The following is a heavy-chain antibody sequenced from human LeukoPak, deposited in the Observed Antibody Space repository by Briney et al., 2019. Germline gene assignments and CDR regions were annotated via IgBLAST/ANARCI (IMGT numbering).Heavy chain of an antibody. CDR2: IYYSGST. Sequence: TPSETLSLTCTVSGGSISSYYWSWIRQPPGKGLEWIGYIYYSGSTNYNPSHRSRVTISVDTSKKQFSLKLSSVTAADTAVYYCARGAGWYNYWGQGTLVTVSS. CDR3: ARGAGWYNY. V-gene: IGHV4-59*01. CDR1: GGSISSYY. D-gene: IGHD6-19*01. J-gene: IGHJ4*02.